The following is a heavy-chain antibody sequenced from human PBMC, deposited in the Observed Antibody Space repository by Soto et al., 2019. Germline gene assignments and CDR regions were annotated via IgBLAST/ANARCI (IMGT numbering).Heavy chain of an antibody. CDR2: IYWNDEK. Sequence: SGPTLVNPTQTLTLTCSFSGFSLSSGGAGVGWIRQPPGKGLEWLALIYWNDEKRYSPSLKSRLTITKDTSKNQVVLLMTDMDPVDKATYYCAHRGYGNYPRDNWFDPWVQGTLVTVSS. J-gene: IGHJ5*02. CDR3: AHRGYGNYPRDNWFDP. CDR1: GFSLSSGGAG. D-gene: IGHD4-17*01. V-gene: IGHV2-5*01.